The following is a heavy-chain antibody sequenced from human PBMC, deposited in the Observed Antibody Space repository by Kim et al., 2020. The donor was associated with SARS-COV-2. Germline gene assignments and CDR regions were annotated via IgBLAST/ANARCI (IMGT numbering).Heavy chain of an antibody. Sequence: ASVKVSCKASGYTFTGYYMHWVRQAPGQGLEWMGWINPNSGGTNYAQKFQGWVTMTRDTSISTAYMELSRLRSDDTAVYYCARASDIVATNYYYGMDVWGQGTTVTVSS. V-gene: IGHV1-2*04. CDR2: INPNSGGT. CDR3: ARASDIVATNYYYGMDV. CDR1: GYTFTGYY. J-gene: IGHJ6*02. D-gene: IGHD5-12*01.